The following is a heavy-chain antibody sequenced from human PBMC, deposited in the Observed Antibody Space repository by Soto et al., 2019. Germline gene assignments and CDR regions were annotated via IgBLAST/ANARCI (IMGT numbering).Heavy chain of an antibody. CDR1: GGSISSYY. CDR3: ARSHDFWSGSLDY. D-gene: IGHD3-3*01. V-gene: IGHV4-59*01. CDR2: IYYSGST. Sequence: QVQLQESGPGLVKPSETLSLTCTVSGGSISSYYWSWIRQPPGKGLEWIGYIYYSGSTNYNPSLKSRVTISVDTSKNQFALKLSSVTAADTAVYYCARSHDFWSGSLDYWGQGTLVTVSS. J-gene: IGHJ4*02.